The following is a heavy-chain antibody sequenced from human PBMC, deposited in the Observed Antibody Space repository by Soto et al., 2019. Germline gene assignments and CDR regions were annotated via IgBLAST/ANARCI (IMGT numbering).Heavy chain of an antibody. V-gene: IGHV3-7*01. CDR3: AKHVRPRYYYDTTGYYRDY. Sequence: EVQLVESGGGLVQPGGSLRLSCAASGFTITGYWMSWVRQAPGKGLEWVANIMQDGSEKYYVDSVKGRFTISRDNAKNSLYLQMNSLRAEDTAVYYCAKHVRPRYYYDTTGYYRDYWGQGTLVTVSS. J-gene: IGHJ4*02. D-gene: IGHD3-22*01. CDR1: GFTITGYW. CDR2: IMQDGSEK.